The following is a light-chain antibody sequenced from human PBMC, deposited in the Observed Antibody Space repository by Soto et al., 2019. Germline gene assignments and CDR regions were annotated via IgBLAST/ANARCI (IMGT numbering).Light chain of an antibody. Sequence: QSALTQPASVSGSPGQSITIYCTGTSSDVGRYNFVSWYQHHPGKAPKLMIYDVNNRPSGVSNRFSGSNSGNTASRTISGLQAEDEADYYCSSYASNRDVLFGGGTQLTVL. CDR2: DVN. CDR3: SSYASNRDVL. CDR1: SSDVGRYNF. V-gene: IGLV2-14*03. J-gene: IGLJ2*01.